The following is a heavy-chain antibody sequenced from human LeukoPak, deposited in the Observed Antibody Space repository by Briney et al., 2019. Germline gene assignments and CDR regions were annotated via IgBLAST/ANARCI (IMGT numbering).Heavy chain of an antibody. Sequence: SVKVSCKASGGTFSSYAISWVRQAPGQGLEWMGRIVPILGIANYAQKFQGRVTITADKSTSTAYMELSSLRSEDTAVYYCARDLAVAGTSYYYGMDVWGQGTTVTVSS. J-gene: IGHJ6*02. CDR2: IVPILGIA. CDR3: ARDLAVAGTSYYYGMDV. CDR1: GGTFSSYA. V-gene: IGHV1-69*04. D-gene: IGHD6-19*01.